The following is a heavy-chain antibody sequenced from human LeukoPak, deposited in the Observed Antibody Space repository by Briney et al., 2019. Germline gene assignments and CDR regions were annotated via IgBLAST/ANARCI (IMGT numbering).Heavy chain of an antibody. J-gene: IGHJ5*02. D-gene: IGHD2-15*01. V-gene: IGHV1-18*01. Sequence: ASVKVSCKASGYTFISYGISWVRQAPGQGLEWMGWISAYNGNTNYAQKLQGRVTMTTDTSTSTAYMELRSLRSDDTAVYYCARDGVVVVAATYSYNWFDPWGQGTLVTVSS. CDR3: ARDGVVVVAATYSYNWFDP. CDR1: GYTFISYG. CDR2: ISAYNGNT.